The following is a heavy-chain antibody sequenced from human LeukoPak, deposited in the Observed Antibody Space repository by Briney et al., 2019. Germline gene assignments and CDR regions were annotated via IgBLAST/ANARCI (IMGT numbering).Heavy chain of an antibody. CDR3: AKDIYYDSSGYPIDY. CDR1: GVTLSSFA. D-gene: IGHD3-22*01. V-gene: IGHV3-23*01. J-gene: IGHJ4*02. Sequence: GGSLRLSCAASGVTLSSFAMSWARQAPGKGLEWVSAISGSGGSTYYADSVKGRFTISRDNSKNTLYLQMNSLRAEDTAVYYCAKDIYYDSSGYPIDYWGQGTLVTVSS. CDR2: ISGSGGST.